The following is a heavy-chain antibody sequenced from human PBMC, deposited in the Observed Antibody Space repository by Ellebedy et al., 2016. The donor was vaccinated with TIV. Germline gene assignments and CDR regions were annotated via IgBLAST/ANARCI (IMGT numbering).Heavy chain of an antibody. D-gene: IGHD2/OR15-2a*01. Sequence: PGGSLRLSCAASGFTFSSYNMNWVRQAPGKGLEWVSYISCSSSRIYYADSVKGRFTISRDNAKNSLYLQTNSLRDEDTAVYYCFLRIRRGYWGQGTLVTVSS. CDR1: GFTFSSYN. J-gene: IGHJ4*02. CDR2: ISCSSSRI. V-gene: IGHV3-48*02. CDR3: FLRIRRGY.